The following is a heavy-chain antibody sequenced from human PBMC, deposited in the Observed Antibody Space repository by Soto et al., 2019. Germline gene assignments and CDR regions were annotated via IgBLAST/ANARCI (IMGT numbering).Heavy chain of an antibody. CDR2: MYHSGST. Sequence: SETLSLTCAVSGGSISSGGYSWCWIRQPPGKGLEWIGYMYHSGSTYYNPSLKSRVTISIDRSKNQFSLKLSSVTAADMAVYYCASSFFSSYGVYYD. J-gene: IGHJ6*01. CDR1: GGSISSGGYS. CDR3: ASSFFSSYGVYYD. D-gene: IGHD2-21*01. V-gene: IGHV4-30-2*02.